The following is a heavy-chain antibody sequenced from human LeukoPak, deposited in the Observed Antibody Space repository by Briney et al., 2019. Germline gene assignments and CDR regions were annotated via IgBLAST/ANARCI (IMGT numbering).Heavy chain of an antibody. CDR2: IWYDGSDK. CDR1: GFTFSSFE. Sequence: GGSLRLSCAASGFTFSSFEMNWVRQAPGKGLEWVALIWYDGSDKYYADSVKGRFTISRDNSKNTLYLQMNSLRAEDTAVYYCARDLLGRGSGPYGMDVWGQGTTVTVSS. D-gene: IGHD3-10*01. V-gene: IGHV3-33*08. J-gene: IGHJ6*02. CDR3: ARDLLGRGSGPYGMDV.